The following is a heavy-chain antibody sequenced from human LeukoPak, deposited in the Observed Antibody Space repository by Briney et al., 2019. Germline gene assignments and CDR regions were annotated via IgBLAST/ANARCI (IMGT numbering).Heavy chain of an antibody. V-gene: IGHV3-7*01. Sequence: GGSLRLSCAASGFSFSSHWMSWVRQAPGKGLEWVANINQDGREKQYVDSVKGRFTISRDNAKNSLFLQMNSLRAEDTAVYYCARVKQQLVRLLGRDTTYYYYYYLDVWGKGTTVTVSS. CDR1: GFSFSSHW. CDR3: ARVKQQLVRLLGRDTTYYYYYYLDV. CDR2: INQDGREK. J-gene: IGHJ6*03. D-gene: IGHD6-13*01.